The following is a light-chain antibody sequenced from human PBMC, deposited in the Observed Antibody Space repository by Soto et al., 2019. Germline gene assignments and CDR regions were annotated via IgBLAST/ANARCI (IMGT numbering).Light chain of an antibody. Sequence: EIVMTQSPATLSVSQGERATLSCRASESVSSNLAWYQQKPGQAPRLLIYGASTSATGIPARFSGSGSGTEFTLTISSLQSEDFAVYYCQQYNKWPLTFGGGTKVEIK. CDR1: ESVSSN. V-gene: IGKV3-15*01. J-gene: IGKJ4*01. CDR3: QQYNKWPLT. CDR2: GAS.